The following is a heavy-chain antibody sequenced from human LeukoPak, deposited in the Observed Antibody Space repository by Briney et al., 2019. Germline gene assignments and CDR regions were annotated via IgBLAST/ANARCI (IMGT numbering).Heavy chain of an antibody. D-gene: IGHD3-22*01. V-gene: IGHV3-48*01. CDR3: ARGPPLSITMITEGVDI. CDR2: ISSSSRNI. CDR1: GFPFSTYS. Sequence: PGGSLRLSCAASGFPFSTYSMNWVRQAPGKGLEWVSYISSSSRNIKYADSVKGRFTISRDNSKNTLYLQMNSLRAEDTAVYYCARGPPLSITMITEGVDIWGQGTMVTVSS. J-gene: IGHJ3*02.